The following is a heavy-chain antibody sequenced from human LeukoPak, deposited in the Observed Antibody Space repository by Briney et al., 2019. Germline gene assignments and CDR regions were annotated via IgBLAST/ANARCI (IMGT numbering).Heavy chain of an antibody. CDR3: ARDRDYSSTEMGFDD. J-gene: IGHJ4*02. CDR2: INPNSGET. Sequence: WASVKVSCKTPWYTFTDSYIRSARQAPGQGLQWMGSINPNSGETNSAQKFQGRVTMTEDTSISTAYMELRRVTSDDTAVYYCARDRDYSSTEMGFDDWGQGTLVTVSS. CDR1: WYTFTDSY. D-gene: IGHD4-11*01. V-gene: IGHV1-2*02.